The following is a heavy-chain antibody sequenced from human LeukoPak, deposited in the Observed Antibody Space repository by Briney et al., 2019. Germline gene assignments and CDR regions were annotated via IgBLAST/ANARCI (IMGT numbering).Heavy chain of an antibody. CDR1: VFTVSSNH. V-gene: IGHV3-53*01. CDR2: IYSGGST. J-gene: IGHJ3*02. CDR3: VRFPRRFDCGGDCYSAFDI. D-gene: IGHD2-21*02. Sequence: GGSLKLSCAASVFTVSSNHMSWGRQAPGKGLEWVSVIYSGGSTYNADSVRGRFTISRDNSRNTLYLQMNSLRVEDTAVYYCVRFPRRFDCGGDCYSAFDIWGQGTMVTVSS.